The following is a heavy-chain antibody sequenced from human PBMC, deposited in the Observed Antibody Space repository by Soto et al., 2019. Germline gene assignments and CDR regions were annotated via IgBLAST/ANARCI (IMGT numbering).Heavy chain of an antibody. CDR2: IGNDGEVR. Sequence: QVQLVESGGAVVQRGGSLRLSCVASGYNFGHHSIHWVRQAPGRELEWVTVIGNDGEVRRYADSVRGRFTISRDNSRKTAYLQMTSLMTEDTAMYFSAKEISVTAGPWYFDLWGRGTLVIVSS. CDR1: GYNFGHHS. D-gene: IGHD2-21*02. V-gene: IGHV3-30*18. J-gene: IGHJ2*01. CDR3: AKEISVTAGPWYFDL.